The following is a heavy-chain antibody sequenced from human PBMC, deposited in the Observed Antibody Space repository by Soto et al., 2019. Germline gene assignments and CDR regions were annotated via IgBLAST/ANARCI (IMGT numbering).Heavy chain of an antibody. J-gene: IGHJ4*02. V-gene: IGHV3-53*01. CDR2: LYVDGSP. CDR3: ARSRGRHQYYFDF. D-gene: IGHD3-10*01. CDR1: GFNIRTNY. Sequence: VQLVESGGGWIQPGGSLRLSCAASGFNIRTNYMTWVRQAPGKGLEWVSVLYVDGSPYYADSVKGRFVISRDSSKNTVLLQWSSLRAGETALYYCARSRGRHQYYFDFWGRGTPVTVSS.